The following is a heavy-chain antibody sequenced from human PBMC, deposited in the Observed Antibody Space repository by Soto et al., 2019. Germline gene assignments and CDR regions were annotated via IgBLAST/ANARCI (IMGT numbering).Heavy chain of an antibody. CDR3: AKDRVPIQLRYGMDV. V-gene: IGHV3-30*18. J-gene: IGHJ6*02. CDR1: GFTFSSYG. CDR2: ISYDGSNK. D-gene: IGHD5-18*01. Sequence: QVQLVESGGGVVQPGRSLRLSCAASGFTFSSYGMHWVRQAPGKGLEWVAVISYDGSNKYYADSVKGRFTISRDNSKNTLYLQMNSLRAGDTAVYYCAKDRVPIQLRYGMDVWGQGTTVTVSS.